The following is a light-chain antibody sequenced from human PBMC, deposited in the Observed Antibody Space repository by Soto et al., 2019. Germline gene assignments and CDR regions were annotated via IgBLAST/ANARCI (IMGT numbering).Light chain of an antibody. J-gene: IGKJ1*01. V-gene: IGKV1-39*01. CDR2: GAS. CDR1: QYIGDF. CDR3: QESFFTLGT. Sequence: DIHMTQSPSSLSASFGDRVTITFRASQYIGDFLNWYQQTPGKAPKLLIFGASNLHIGVPSRFSGSGSGTEFTLTINNLQREDFATYYCQESFFTLGTFGRGTKV.